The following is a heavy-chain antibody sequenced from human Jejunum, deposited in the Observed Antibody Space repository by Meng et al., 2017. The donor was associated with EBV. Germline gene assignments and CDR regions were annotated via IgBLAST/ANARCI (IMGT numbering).Heavy chain of an antibody. J-gene: IGHJ4*02. D-gene: IGHD6-13*01. CDR2: TSYDETDK. CDR1: GFTFSGFA. Sequence: QGPRVGSGGGVVQPGRSLSLSCEASGFTFSGFAMHWVRQAPGKGLEWVALTSYDETDKYYADSVKGRFIISRDNSNNTLSLQMNSLRAEDSAVYYCARGGGSRSWSFDYWGQGTLVTVSS. V-gene: IGHV3-30-3*01. CDR3: ARGGGSRSWSFDY.